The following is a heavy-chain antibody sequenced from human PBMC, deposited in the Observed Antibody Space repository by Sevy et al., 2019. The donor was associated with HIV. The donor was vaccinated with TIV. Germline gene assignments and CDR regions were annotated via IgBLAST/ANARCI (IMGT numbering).Heavy chain of an antibody. CDR1: DLRNYW. CDR2: MNEDGNII. Sequence: GGSLRLSCVASDLRNYWMHWVRQVPGQGLVWVSRMNEDGNIINYADSVKGRFIISRDNARNTLYLQMNSLRADDTAVYYCVRDFNGYSDYWGQGTLVTVSS. V-gene: IGHV3-74*01. D-gene: IGHD3-22*01. J-gene: IGHJ4*02. CDR3: VRDFNGYSDY.